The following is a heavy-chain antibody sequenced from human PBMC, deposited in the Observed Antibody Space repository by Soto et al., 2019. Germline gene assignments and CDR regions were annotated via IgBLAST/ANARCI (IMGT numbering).Heavy chain of an antibody. CDR3: ARGEPFDY. Sequence: EVQLVESGGGLVRPGGSLRLSCAASGFTFSSYTMHWVRQAPGKGLEYVSAISSNGGSTYYANSVKGRFTISRDNSKNTLYLQMGSLRAEDMAVYYCARGEPFDYWGQGTLVTVSS. V-gene: IGHV3-64*01. CDR2: ISSNGGST. D-gene: IGHD3-16*01. J-gene: IGHJ4*02. CDR1: GFTFSSYT.